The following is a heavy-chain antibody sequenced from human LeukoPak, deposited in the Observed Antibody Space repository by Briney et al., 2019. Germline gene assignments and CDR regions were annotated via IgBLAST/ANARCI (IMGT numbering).Heavy chain of an antibody. CDR3: AKDFGYYASGSALGAFDI. CDR2: IRFDGGHK. J-gene: IGHJ3*02. CDR1: GFTFGDYA. D-gene: IGHD3-10*01. Sequence: PSGGSLRLSCVASGFTFGDYAMSWVRQAPGKGLDWVSFIRFDGGHKYYADSVKGRFTISRDNSKNTLYLQMNSLRAEDTAVYYCAKDFGYYASGSALGAFDIWGQGTMVTVSS. V-gene: IGHV3-30*02.